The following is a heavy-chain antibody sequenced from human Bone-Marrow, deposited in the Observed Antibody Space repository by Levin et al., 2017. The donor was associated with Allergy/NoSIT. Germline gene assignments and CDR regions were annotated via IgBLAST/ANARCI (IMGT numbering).Heavy chain of an antibody. CDR3: ARGASDDSSGYSPFDY. Sequence: KISCKASGGTFSNYVISWVRQAPGQGLEWMGGIIPFLRTSNHAQKFQGRVTITADESTTTAYMELSSLRSEDTAVYYCARGASDDSSGYSPFDYWGQGTLVTVSS. J-gene: IGHJ4*02. V-gene: IGHV1-69*01. CDR2: IIPFLRTS. D-gene: IGHD3-22*01. CDR1: GGTFSNYV.